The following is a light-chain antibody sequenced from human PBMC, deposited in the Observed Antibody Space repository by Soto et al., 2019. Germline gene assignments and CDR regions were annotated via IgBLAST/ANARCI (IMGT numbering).Light chain of an antibody. CDR2: DAS. CDR1: QSVRTS. Sequence: EIVLTQSPATLSLSPGEGATLSCRASQSVRTSLAWYQQQPGQAPRLLIYDASNKATGIPARFSGSGSGTDFTLTISSLDPKDFAVYYCQQRSNWPGTFGQGTKVDIK. CDR3: QQRSNWPGT. J-gene: IGKJ1*01. V-gene: IGKV3-11*01.